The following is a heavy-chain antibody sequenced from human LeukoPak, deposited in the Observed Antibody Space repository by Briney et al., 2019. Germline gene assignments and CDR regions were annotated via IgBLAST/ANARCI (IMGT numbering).Heavy chain of an antibody. Sequence: SETLSLTCAVYGGSFSGYYWSWIRQPPGKGLEWIGEINHSGSTNYNPSLKSRVTISVDTSKNQFPLKLSSVTAADTAVYYCARTTVVTPSAFDIWGQGTMVTVSS. V-gene: IGHV4-34*01. CDR3: ARTTVVTPSAFDI. CDR1: GGSFSGYY. CDR2: INHSGST. J-gene: IGHJ3*02. D-gene: IGHD4-23*01.